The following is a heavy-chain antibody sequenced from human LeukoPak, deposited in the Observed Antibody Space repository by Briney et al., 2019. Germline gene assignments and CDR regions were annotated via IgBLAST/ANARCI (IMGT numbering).Heavy chain of an antibody. CDR2: IYYSGST. Sequence: PSETLSLTCTVSGGSISSSSYYWGWIRQPPGKGLEWIGSIYYSGSTCYNPSLKSRVTISVDTSKNQFSLKLSSVTAADTAVYYCAVKGGGFGFDYWGQGTLVTVSS. J-gene: IGHJ4*02. CDR3: AVKGGGFGFDY. CDR1: GGSISSSSYY. V-gene: IGHV4-39*07. D-gene: IGHD2-15*01.